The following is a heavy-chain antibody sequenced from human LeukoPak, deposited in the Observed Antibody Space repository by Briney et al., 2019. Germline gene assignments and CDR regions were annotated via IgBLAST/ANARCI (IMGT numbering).Heavy chain of an antibody. V-gene: IGHV4-4*07. D-gene: IGHD3-3*01. J-gene: IGHJ5*02. CDR1: SGSISTYY. CDR3: ARSLSTIFGVVTVFDP. CDR2: IDMSWST. Sequence: SETLSLTCSVSSGSISTYYWSWIRRPAGKGLEWIGHIDMSWSTNYNPSLKSRVTMSVDTSKNQFSLKLSSVTAADTAVYYCARSLSTIFGVVTVFDPWGQGTLVTVSS.